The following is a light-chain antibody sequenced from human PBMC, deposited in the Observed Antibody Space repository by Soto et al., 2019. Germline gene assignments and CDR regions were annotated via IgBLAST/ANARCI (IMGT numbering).Light chain of an antibody. J-gene: IGKJ4*01. V-gene: IGKV3-11*01. CDR3: QQRSNWPPLT. CDR2: DAS. CDR1: QSVSSY. Sequence: EIVLTQSPATLSLSPGERATLSCRASQSVSSYLAWYQQKPGQAPRLLIYDASNRATGIPARFSGSGSGTDCPLTISSREPEDFAVYYWQQRSNWPPLTFGGGTKVEIK.